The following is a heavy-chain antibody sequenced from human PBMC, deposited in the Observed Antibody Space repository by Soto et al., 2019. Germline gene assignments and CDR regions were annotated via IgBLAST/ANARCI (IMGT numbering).Heavy chain of an antibody. CDR2: VSHDGTDQ. CDR3: ARTIHGDSTGAFDY. Sequence: QVQLVESGGGVVQPGRSLKLSCEASGFTFRHSGMHWVRQTPGKGLEWVALVSHDGTDQYYADSVKGRFTISRDNFKNTLYLQRNSLRSDDTAVYYCARTIHGDSTGAFDYWGLGTLVTVSS. D-gene: IGHD2-21*02. CDR1: GFTFRHSG. J-gene: IGHJ4*02. V-gene: IGHV3-30*03.